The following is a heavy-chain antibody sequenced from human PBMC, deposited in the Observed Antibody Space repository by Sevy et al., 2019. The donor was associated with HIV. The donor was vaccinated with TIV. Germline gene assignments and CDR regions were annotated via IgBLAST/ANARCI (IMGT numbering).Heavy chain of an antibody. D-gene: IGHD4-17*01. V-gene: IGHV4-38-2*01. CDR3: VEDKNDYGGSYFES. CDR1: HYSIRSAYQ. CDR2: IYPRGSA. Sequence: SETLSLTCAVSHYSIRSAYQWGWIWQSPGKGLEWIGSIYPRGSAFYNPSLKSRLSISVDMSKNQFSLNLRSVTAADTAVYYCVEDKNDYGGSYFESWGPGTLVTVSS. J-gene: IGHJ4*02.